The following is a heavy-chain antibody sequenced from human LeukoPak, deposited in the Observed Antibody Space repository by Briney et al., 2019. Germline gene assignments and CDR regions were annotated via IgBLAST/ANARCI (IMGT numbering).Heavy chain of an antibody. Sequence: PGGSLRLSCAASGFTVSGNSMSWVRQAPGKGLEWVSVIYSGGSTYYADSVKGRFAISRDNSKNTLYLQMSSLRAEDTAVYHCARDGNYDSSGYYSLDYWGQGTLVTVSS. CDR2: IYSGGST. D-gene: IGHD3-22*01. CDR1: GFTVSGNS. J-gene: IGHJ4*02. CDR3: ARDGNYDSSGYYSLDY. V-gene: IGHV3-66*01.